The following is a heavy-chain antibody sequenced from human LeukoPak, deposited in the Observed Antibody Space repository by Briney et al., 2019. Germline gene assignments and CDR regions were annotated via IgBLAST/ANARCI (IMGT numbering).Heavy chain of an antibody. D-gene: IGHD3-16*01. CDR3: AREMHDYGAPGY. J-gene: IGHJ4*02. V-gene: IGHV1-2*02. CDR1: GYTFTDHY. CDR2: IIPSNGGT. Sequence: ASVKVSCKASGYTFTDHYMHWVRQAHGQGLEWMGWIIPSNGGTNYAQKFQGRVTMTRDTSISTAYMELSGLRSDDTAVYYCAREMHDYGAPGYWGQGTLVTVSS.